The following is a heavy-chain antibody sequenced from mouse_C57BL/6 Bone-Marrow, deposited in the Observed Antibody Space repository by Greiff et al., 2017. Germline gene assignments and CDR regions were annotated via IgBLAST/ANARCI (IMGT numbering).Heavy chain of an antibody. CDR3: ARPKDGYFDY. Sequence: EVKVEESGGGLVKPGGSLKLSCAASGFTFSDYGMHWVRQAPEKGLEWVAYISSGSSTIYYADTVKGRFTISRDNAKNTLFLQMTSLRSEDTAMYYCARPKDGYFDYWGQGTTLTVSS. V-gene: IGHV5-17*01. D-gene: IGHD2-3*01. CDR2: ISSGSSTI. J-gene: IGHJ2*01. CDR1: GFTFSDYG.